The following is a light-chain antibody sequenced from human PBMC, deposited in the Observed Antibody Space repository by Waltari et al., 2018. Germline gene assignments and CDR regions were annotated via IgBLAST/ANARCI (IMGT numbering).Light chain of an antibody. J-gene: IGLJ1*01. CDR1: SSDVGAYNS. CDR2: EVS. Sequence: QSALTQPASVSGSPGQSITISCTGTSSDVGAYNSVSWYQQHPGKAPQLMIYEVSNRPSGISNRFSGSKSGYTASLNISGLQAEDEAEYYCSSYTSSTTLLYVFGTGTKVTVL. CDR3: SSYTSSTTLLYV. V-gene: IGLV2-14*01.